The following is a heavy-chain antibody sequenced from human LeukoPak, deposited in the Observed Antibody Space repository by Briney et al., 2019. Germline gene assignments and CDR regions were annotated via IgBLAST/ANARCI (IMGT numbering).Heavy chain of an antibody. CDR1: GFIFSSYE. CDR3: ARDDSYGLDY. J-gene: IGHJ4*02. D-gene: IGHD5-18*01. V-gene: IGHV3-48*03. Sequence: GGSLRLSCAASGFIFSSYEMNWVRQAPGKGLEWVSYISSSGSTIYYADSVKGRFTISRDNAKNSLYLQMNSLRAEDTAVYYCARDDSYGLDYWGQGILVTVSS. CDR2: ISSSGSTI.